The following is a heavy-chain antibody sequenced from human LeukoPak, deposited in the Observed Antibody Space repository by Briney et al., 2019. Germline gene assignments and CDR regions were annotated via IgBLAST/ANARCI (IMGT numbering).Heavy chain of an antibody. J-gene: IGHJ2*01. D-gene: IGHD6-13*01. CDR3: ARVYYSSSYDYWYFDL. Sequence: KPSETLSLTCAVYGGSFSGYYWSWIRQPPGKGLEWIGRIYTSGSTNYNPSLKSRVTMSVDTSKNQFSLKLSSVTAADTAVYYCARVYYSSSYDYWYFDLWGRGTLVTVSS. CDR2: IYTSGST. CDR1: GGSFSGYY. V-gene: IGHV4-59*10.